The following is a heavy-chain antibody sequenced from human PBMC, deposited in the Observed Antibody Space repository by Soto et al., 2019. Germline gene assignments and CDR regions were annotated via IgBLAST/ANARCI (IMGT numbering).Heavy chain of an antibody. J-gene: IGHJ4*01. V-gene: IGHV3-30*09. CDR2: ISYDGRNK. CDR3: ARDMHGDPSSYFYY. D-gene: IGHD4-17*01. CDR1: ACTFSGFA. Sequence: GGSLRLSCAASACTFSGFAMHWGRQAPGKGLEWVAVISYDGRNKYYADSVKGRFAISRDNSKNMLYLQMNSLRAEDTAVYYCARDMHGDPSSYFYYWGQGTLVTVAS.